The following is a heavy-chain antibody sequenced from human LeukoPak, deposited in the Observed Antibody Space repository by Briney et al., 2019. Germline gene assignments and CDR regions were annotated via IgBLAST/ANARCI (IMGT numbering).Heavy chain of an antibody. D-gene: IGHD5-24*01. CDR2: IWSDGSN. V-gene: IGHV3-33*08. CDR3: ARIDGYNPDY. J-gene: IGHJ4*02. Sequence: GGSLRLSCAASGFTFSSFAMHWVRQAPGKGLEWLAVIWSDGSNNHADSVRGRFTISRDNSRNTLYLQMNSLRAEDTAVYYCARIDGYNPDYWGQGTLVTVSS. CDR1: GFTFSSFA.